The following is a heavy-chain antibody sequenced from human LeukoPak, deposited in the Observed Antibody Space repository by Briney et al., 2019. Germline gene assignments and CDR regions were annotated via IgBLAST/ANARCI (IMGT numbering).Heavy chain of an antibody. J-gene: IGHJ4*02. V-gene: IGHV3-23*01. D-gene: IGHD3-22*01. Sequence: GGSLRLSCAASGFTFSSYAMSWVRQAPGKGLEWVSAISGSGGSTYYADSVKGRFTISRDNSKNTLYLQMNSLRAESTAVYYCAKNYYDSSGYYYYFDYWGQGTLVTVSS. CDR1: GFTFSSYA. CDR3: AKNYYDSSGYYYYFDY. CDR2: ISGSGGST.